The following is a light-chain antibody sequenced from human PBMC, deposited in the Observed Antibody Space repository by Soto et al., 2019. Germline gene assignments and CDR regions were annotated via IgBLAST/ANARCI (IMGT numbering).Light chain of an antibody. CDR2: AAS. CDR1: QGIRNE. J-gene: IGKJ2*01. Sequence: AIQMTQSPSSLSASVGDRVTITCRASQGIRNELAWYQQTPGKAPKLMIYAASRLQSGVPSRFSGTGSGTDVTLTISSLQPEDFATYYCLQDSNYPRTFGQGTKLEIK. CDR3: LQDSNYPRT. V-gene: IGKV1-6*01.